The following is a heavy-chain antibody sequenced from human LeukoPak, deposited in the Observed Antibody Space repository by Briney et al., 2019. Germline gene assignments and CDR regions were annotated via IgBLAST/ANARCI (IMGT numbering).Heavy chain of an antibody. V-gene: IGHV6-1*01. CDR2: TYYRSKWYN. CDR1: GDSVSSNSAA. D-gene: IGHD6-19*01. Sequence: SQTLSLTCAISGDSVSSNSAAWNWIRQSPSRGLEWLGRTYYRSKWYNDYAVSVKSRITINPDTSKNQCSLQLNSVTPEDTAVYYCASSGSGWHSNWFDPWGQGTLVTVSS. J-gene: IGHJ5*02. CDR3: ASSGSGWHSNWFDP.